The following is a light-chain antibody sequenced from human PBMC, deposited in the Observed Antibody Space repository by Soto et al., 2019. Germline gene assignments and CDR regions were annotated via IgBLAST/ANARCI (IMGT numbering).Light chain of an antibody. V-gene: IGKV1-39*01. CDR1: QSISSY. J-gene: IGKJ4*01. Sequence: DIQMTQAPSSLSASVGDRVTITFRASQSISSYLNWYQQKPGKAPKLLIYAASSLQSGVPSRFSGSGSGTDFTLTISSLQPEDFATYYCQQSYSTPPTFVGGTKVDFK. CDR2: AAS. CDR3: QQSYSTPPT.